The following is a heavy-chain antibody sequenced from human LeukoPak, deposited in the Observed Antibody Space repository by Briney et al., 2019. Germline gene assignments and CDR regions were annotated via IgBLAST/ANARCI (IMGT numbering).Heavy chain of an antibody. V-gene: IGHV1-69*13. D-gene: IGHD6-19*01. J-gene: IGHJ4*02. CDR2: IIPIFGTA. CDR3: ARDLNQAVAAAFDY. Sequence: SVKVSCKASGGTFSSYAISWVRQAPGQGLEWMGGIIPIFGTANYAQKFQGRVTITADESTSTAYMELSSLRSEDTAVYYCARDLNQAVAAAFDYWGQGTLVTVSS. CDR1: GGTFSSYA.